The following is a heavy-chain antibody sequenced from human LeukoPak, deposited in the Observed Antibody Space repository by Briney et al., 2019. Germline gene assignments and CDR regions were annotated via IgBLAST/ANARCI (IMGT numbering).Heavy chain of an antibody. D-gene: IGHD3-10*01. CDR3: ATSVPGFGESLNY. CDR2: IKDDGSEK. Sequence: PGGSLRLSCAASGFSFSTYWMTGVRQAPGKGLEWVANIKDDGSEKKYVDSVKGRFTLSRDNAKNSLYLQINSLKAEDTAVYYCATSVPGFGESLNYWGQGTLVTVSS. CDR1: GFSFSTYW. V-gene: IGHV3-7*01. J-gene: IGHJ4*02.